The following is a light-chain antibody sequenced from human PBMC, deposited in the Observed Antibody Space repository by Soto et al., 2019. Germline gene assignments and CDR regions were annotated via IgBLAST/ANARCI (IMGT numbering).Light chain of an antibody. CDR2: EVS. CDR3: SSYTSSSTPPRVV. J-gene: IGLJ2*01. CDR1: SSDVGGYNY. V-gene: IGLV2-14*01. Sequence: QSVLTQPASVSGSPGQSITISCTGTSSDVGGYNYVSWYQQHPGKAPKLMIYEVSNRPSGVSNRFSGSKSGNTASLTISGLQAEDEADYYCSSYTSSSTPPRVVFGGGTKLTVL.